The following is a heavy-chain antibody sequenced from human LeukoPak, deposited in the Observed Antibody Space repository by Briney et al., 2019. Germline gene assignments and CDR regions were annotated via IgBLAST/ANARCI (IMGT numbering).Heavy chain of an antibody. CDR3: ARVGHNWFDP. CDR1: GGSISSPNW. CDR2: IYHSGRT. D-gene: IGHD1-26*01. V-gene: IGHV4-4*02. Sequence: SETLSLTCAVSGGSISSPNWWTWVRQPPGKGLEWIGEIYHSGRTNSNPSLESRAIMSVDKSKNQFSLKLTSVTAADTAVYYCARVGHNWFDPWGQGTLVTVSS. J-gene: IGHJ5*02.